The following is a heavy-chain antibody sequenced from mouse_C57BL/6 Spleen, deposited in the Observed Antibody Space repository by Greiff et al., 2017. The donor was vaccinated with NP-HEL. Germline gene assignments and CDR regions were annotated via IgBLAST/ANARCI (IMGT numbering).Heavy chain of an antibody. CDR1: GYAFSSYW. D-gene: IGHD1-1*01. J-gene: IGHJ2*01. CDR3: ARRAGSSYHYFDY. Sequence: VMLVESGAELVKPGASVKISCKASGYAFSSYWMNWVKQRPGKGLEWIGQIYPGDGDTNYNGKFKGKATLTADKSSSTAYMQLSSLTSEDSAVYFCARRAGSSYHYFDYWGQGTTLTVSS. V-gene: IGHV1-80*01. CDR2: IYPGDGDT.